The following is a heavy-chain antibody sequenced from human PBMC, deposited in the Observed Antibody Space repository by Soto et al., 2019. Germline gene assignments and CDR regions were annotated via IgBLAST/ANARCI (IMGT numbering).Heavy chain of an antibody. CDR2: IYYSGST. CDR3: ARALFEGCSGGSCSIDYYYYYMDV. CDR1: GGSISSGGYY. Sequence: SETLSLTCTVSGGSISSGGYYWSWIRQHPGKGLEWIGYIYYSGSTYYNPSLKSRVTISVDTSKNQFSLKLSSVTAADTAVYYCARALFEGCSGGSCSIDYYYYYMDVWGKGTTVTVSS. D-gene: IGHD2-15*01. J-gene: IGHJ6*03. V-gene: IGHV4-31*03.